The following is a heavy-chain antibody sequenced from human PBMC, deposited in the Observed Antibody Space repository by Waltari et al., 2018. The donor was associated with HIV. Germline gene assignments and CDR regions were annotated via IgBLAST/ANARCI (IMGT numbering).Heavy chain of an antibody. CDR3: ARNTTSSPWFDS. CDR2: IYYIGTT. CDR1: GESMTSSTSY. J-gene: IGHJ5*01. V-gene: IGHV4-39*07. Sequence: QLQLQESGPGLVKPSETLSLTCSVSGESMTSSTSYWAWIRQLPGKPLEWIATIYYIGTTYYNPSFKSRVTRSVDTSRNQFSLTLNSVTAADTAVYYCARNTTSSPWFDSWGPGTPVAVSS. D-gene: IGHD6-6*01.